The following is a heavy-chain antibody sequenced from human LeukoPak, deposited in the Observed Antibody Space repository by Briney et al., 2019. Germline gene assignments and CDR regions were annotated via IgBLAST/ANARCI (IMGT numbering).Heavy chain of an antibody. D-gene: IGHD2-2*01. CDR1: GFTFSSYA. CDR2: ISGSGGST. Sequence: GGSLRLSCAASGFTFSSYAMSWVRQAPGKGLEWVSAISGSGGSTYYADSVKGRFTISRDNSKNTLYLQMNSLRAEDTAVYYCAKGTRPYCSSTSCYLTYFDYWGQGTLVTVSS. V-gene: IGHV3-23*01. J-gene: IGHJ4*02. CDR3: AKGTRPYCSSTSCYLTYFDY.